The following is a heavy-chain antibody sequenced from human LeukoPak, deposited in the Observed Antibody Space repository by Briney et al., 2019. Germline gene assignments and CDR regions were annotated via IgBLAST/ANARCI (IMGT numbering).Heavy chain of an antibody. J-gene: IGHJ3*02. CDR3: ANWGSRVDAFDI. D-gene: IGHD7-27*01. CDR2: IYYSGST. Sequence: SETLSLTCTVSGGSISSGGYYWSWIRQHPGKGLEWIGYIYYSGSTYYNPSLKSRVTISVDTSKNQFSLKLSSVTAADTAVYYCANWGSRVDAFDIWGQGTMVTVSS. V-gene: IGHV4-31*08. CDR1: GGSISSGGYY.